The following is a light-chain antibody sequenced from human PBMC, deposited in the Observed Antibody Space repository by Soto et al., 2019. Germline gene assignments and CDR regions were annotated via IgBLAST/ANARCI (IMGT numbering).Light chain of an antibody. J-gene: IGLJ2*01. Sequence: QSALTQPPSASGTPGQKVFISCSGSSSNIGGTNYAYWYQQLPGAAPKLLMHSNNLRPSGVPERISGSKFGTAASLAISGLRSEDEALYYCASWDDRLGAVIFGGGTKVTVL. CDR1: SSNIGGTNY. CDR3: ASWDDRLGAVI. CDR2: SNN. V-gene: IGLV1-47*02.